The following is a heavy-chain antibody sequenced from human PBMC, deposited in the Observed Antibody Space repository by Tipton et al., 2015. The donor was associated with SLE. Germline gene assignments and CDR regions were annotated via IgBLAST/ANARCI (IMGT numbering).Heavy chain of an antibody. V-gene: IGHV4-38-2*01. CDR1: GYSISSGYY. CDR2: IYHSGST. J-gene: IGHJ3*02. CDR3: ARGSRSGIYSMGFGI. D-gene: IGHD1-26*01. Sequence: TLSLTCAVSGYSISSGYYWGWIRQPPGKGLEWIGSIYHSGSTYYNPSLKSRVTISVNTSKNQLSLKLSSVTAADTAVYYCARGSRSGIYSMGFGIWGQGTMVRVSS.